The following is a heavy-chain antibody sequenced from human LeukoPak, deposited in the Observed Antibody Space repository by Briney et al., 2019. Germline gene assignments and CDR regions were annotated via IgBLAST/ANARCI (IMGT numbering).Heavy chain of an antibody. J-gene: IGHJ3*02. CDR1: GGSISSGGYY. Sequence: SETLSLTCTVSGGSISSGGYYWSWIRQHPGKGLEWIGYIYYSGSTYYNPSLKSRVTISVDTSKNQFSLKLSSVTAADAAVYYCARSHDSSGYYLRDAFDIWGQGTMVTVSS. V-gene: IGHV4-31*03. CDR2: IYYSGST. CDR3: ARSHDSSGYYLRDAFDI. D-gene: IGHD3-22*01.